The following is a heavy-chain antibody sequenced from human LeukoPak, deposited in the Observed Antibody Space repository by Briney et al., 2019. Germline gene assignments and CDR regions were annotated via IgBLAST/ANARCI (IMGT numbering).Heavy chain of an antibody. D-gene: IGHD1-14*01. CDR2: IYYSGST. V-gene: IGHV4-31*11. CDR1: GGSFSGYY. J-gene: IGHJ5*02. CDR3: ARDRTGP. Sequence: SETLSLTCAVYGGSFSGYYWSWIRQHPGKGLEWIGYIYYSGSTYYNPSLKSRVTISVDTSKNQFSLKLSSVTAADTAVYYCARDRTGPWGQGTLVTVSS.